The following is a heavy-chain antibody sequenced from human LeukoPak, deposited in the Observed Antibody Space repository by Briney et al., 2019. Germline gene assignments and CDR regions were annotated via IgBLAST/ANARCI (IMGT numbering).Heavy chain of an antibody. D-gene: IGHD5-24*01. CDR1: GFTFSDYY. J-gene: IGHJ6*02. Sequence: GGSLRLSCAASGFTFSDYYMSWIRQAPGKGLEWVSYISSSGSTIYYADSVKGRFTISRDNAKNSLYLQMNSLRAEDTAVYYCVRAMDPLDTLNYQYAMDVWGQGTMVTVSS. CDR3: VRAMDPLDTLNYQYAMDV. V-gene: IGHV3-11*01. CDR2: ISSSGSTI.